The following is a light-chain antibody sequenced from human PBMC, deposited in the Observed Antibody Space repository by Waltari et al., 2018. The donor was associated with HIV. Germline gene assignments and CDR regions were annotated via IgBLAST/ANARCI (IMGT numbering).Light chain of an antibody. V-gene: IGLV2-23*02. J-gene: IGLJ1*01. CDR2: EVN. CDR1: RSAVGTYNV. Sequence: QSALTQPASVSASPGQSITISCTGTRSAVGTYNVVSWYRQFPDKAPQLLIFEVNKRPSGVSNRFSGSKSGNSASLTIAGLLADDEADYYCCSYAGGNSYVFGTGTKVTVL. CDR3: CSYAGGNSYV.